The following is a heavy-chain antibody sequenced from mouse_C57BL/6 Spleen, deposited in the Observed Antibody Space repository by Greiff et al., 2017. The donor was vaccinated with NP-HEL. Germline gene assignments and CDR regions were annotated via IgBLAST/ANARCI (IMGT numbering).Heavy chain of an antibody. D-gene: IGHD2-5*01. J-gene: IGHJ1*03. CDR3: ARSLHYSNYAGYFDV. CDR1: GYTFTSYW. CDR2: IDPNSGGT. Sequence: QVQLQQPGAELVKPGASVKLSCKASGYTFTSYWMHWVKQRPGRGLEWIGRIDPNSGGTKYNEKFKSKATLTVDKPSSIAYMQLSSLTSEDSAVYYCARSLHYSNYAGYFDVWGTGTTVTVSS. V-gene: IGHV1-72*01.